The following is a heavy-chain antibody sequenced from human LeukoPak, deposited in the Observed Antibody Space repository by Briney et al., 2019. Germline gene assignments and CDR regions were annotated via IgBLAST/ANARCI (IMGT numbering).Heavy chain of an antibody. CDR3: AKDLGGRGFGELFDY. CDR2: ISGSGGST. Sequence: GGSLRLSCAASGFTFSSYAMSWVRQAPGKGLEWVSGISGSGGSTYYADSVKGRFTISRDNSKNTLYLQMNSLRAEDTAVYYCAKDLGGRGFGELFDYWGQGTLVTVSS. D-gene: IGHD3-10*01. CDR1: GFTFSSYA. V-gene: IGHV3-23*01. J-gene: IGHJ4*02.